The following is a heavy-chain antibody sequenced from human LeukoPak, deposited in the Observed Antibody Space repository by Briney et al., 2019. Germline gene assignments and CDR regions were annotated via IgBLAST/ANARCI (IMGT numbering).Heavy chain of an antibody. V-gene: IGHV3-11*01. Sequence: GGSLRLSCAASGFTFSDYYMSWIRQAPGKGLEWVSYISSGGSTIYYADSVKGRFTISRDNAKNSLYLQMNSLRAEDTAVYYCARTLYALVAAFDYWGQGTLVTVSS. CDR1: GFTFSDYY. D-gene: IGHD2-2*01. CDR2: ISSGGSTI. J-gene: IGHJ4*02. CDR3: ARTLYALVAAFDY.